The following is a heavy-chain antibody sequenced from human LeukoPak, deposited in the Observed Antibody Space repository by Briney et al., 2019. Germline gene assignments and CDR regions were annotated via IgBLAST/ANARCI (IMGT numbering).Heavy chain of an antibody. CDR3: ARRVLQGSFDY. D-gene: IGHD3-10*01. Sequence: ASVKVSCKASGYTFTGYYMHWVRQAPGQGLEWMGWINPNSGGTNYAQKFQGRVTLTRDTSTSTVYMELSSLRSEDTAVYYCARRVLQGSFDYWGQGTLVTVSS. CDR2: INPNSGGT. V-gene: IGHV1-2*02. CDR1: GYTFTGYY. J-gene: IGHJ4*02.